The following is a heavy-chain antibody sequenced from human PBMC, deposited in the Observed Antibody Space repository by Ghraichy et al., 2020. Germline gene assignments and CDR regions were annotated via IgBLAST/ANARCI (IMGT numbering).Heavy chain of an antibody. CDR3: TTISLYYDILTGYYLGGGGSEN. J-gene: IGHJ4*02. Sequence: GGSLRLSCAASGFTFSNAWMSWVRQAPGKGLEWVGRIKSKTDGGTTDYAAPVKGRFTISRDDSKNTLYLQMNSLKTEDTAVYYCTTISLYYDILTGYYLGGGGSENWGQGTLVTVSS. CDR1: GFTFSNAW. V-gene: IGHV3-15*01. CDR2: IKSKTDGGTT. D-gene: IGHD3-9*01.